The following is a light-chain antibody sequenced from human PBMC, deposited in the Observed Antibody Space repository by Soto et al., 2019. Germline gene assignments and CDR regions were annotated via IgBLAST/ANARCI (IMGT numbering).Light chain of an antibody. CDR3: LSYTTSSTYG. J-gene: IGLJ1*01. Sequence: QSSLTQPASVSGSPGQSITISCTGTSSDVGAYNRVSWYQQHSGKAPKLMIYEVSNRPSGVSNRFSGSKSGNTASLTISGLQAEDEADYYCLSYTTSSTYGVGNGTKVTV. CDR2: EVS. CDR1: SSDVGAYNR. V-gene: IGLV2-14*01.